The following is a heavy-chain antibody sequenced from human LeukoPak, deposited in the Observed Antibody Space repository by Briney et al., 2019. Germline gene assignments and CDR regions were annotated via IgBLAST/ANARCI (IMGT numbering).Heavy chain of an antibody. CDR2: IYTSGST. CDR1: GGSISSYY. CDR3: TRGGPGAYYDTSGASDS. J-gene: IGHJ4*02. V-gene: IGHV4-4*07. D-gene: IGHD3-22*01. Sequence: SETLSLTCTVSGGSISSYYWSWIRQPAGKGLEWIGRIYTSGSTNYNPSLKSRVTISVDTSKNQFSLKLTSVTAADTAVYYCTRGGPGAYYDTSGASDSWGQRTLVTVSS.